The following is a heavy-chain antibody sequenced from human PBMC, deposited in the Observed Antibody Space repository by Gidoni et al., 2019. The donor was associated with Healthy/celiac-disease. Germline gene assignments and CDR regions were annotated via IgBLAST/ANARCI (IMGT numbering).Heavy chain of an antibody. CDR2: INHSGST. D-gene: IGHD6-19*01. V-gene: IGHV4-34*01. CDR3: ARAPLSSGWYSGLPYYFDY. Sequence: QVQLQQWGAGLLKPSETLSLTCAVYGGSFSGYYWSWIRQPPGKGLEWIGEINHSGSTNYNPSLKNRVTISVDTSKNQFSLKLSSVTAADTAVYYCARAPLSSGWYSGLPYYFDYWGQGTLVTVSS. J-gene: IGHJ4*02. CDR1: GGSFSGYY.